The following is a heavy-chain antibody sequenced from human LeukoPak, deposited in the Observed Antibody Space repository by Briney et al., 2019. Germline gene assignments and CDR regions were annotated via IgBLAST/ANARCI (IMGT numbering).Heavy chain of an antibody. CDR2: ISGTSSII. CDR3: ARGTWDGDRTFDI. Sequence: GGSLRLSCAASGFTFSSYSMNWVRQAPGKRLELISYISGTSSIIYYTPSVKGCFTISRDNGKYSLYLQMNSLRDDDTAVYFCARGTWDGDRTFDIWGQGAMVTVSS. V-gene: IGHV3-48*02. CDR1: GFTFSSYS. D-gene: IGHD5-24*01. J-gene: IGHJ3*02.